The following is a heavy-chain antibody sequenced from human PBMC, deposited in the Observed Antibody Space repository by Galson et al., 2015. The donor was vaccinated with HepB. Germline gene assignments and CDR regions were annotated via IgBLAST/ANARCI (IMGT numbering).Heavy chain of an antibody. CDR3: TATVYDHLDY. CDR2: IKSKDDGETT. Sequence: SLRLSCAASGFTFSSYNMNWVRQAPGKGLEWVGRIKSKDDGETTDYAAPVKGRFTISRDDSKNTLYLQMNSLKTEDTAIYYCTATVYDHLDYWGQGILVTVSS. D-gene: IGHD2/OR15-2a*01. CDR1: GFTFSSYN. V-gene: IGHV3-15*01. J-gene: IGHJ4*02.